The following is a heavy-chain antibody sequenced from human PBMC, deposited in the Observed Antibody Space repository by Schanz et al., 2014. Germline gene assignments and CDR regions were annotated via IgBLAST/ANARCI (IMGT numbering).Heavy chain of an antibody. V-gene: IGHV3-48*04. CDR1: GFTFSSYS. Sequence: DVHLLESGGGLVQPGGSLRLSCAASGFTFSSYSMNWVRQAPGKGLEWVSSISSGGGSTYYADSVKGRFTISRDNAKNSLFLQMNSLRPEDTAVYYCARGRVLESWGQGTLVTVSS. CDR3: ARGRVLES. CDR2: ISSGGGST. J-gene: IGHJ5*02. D-gene: IGHD1-1*01.